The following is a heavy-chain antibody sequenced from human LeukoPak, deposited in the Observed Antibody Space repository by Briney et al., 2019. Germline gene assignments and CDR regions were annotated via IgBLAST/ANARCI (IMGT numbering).Heavy chain of an antibody. Sequence: ASVKVSCKASGGTFSSYAISWVRQAPGQGLEWMGGIIPIFGTANYAQKFQGRVTITADESTSTAYMELSSLRSEDTAVYYCARGVMDPELGPQSGFDYWGQGTLVTVSS. CDR2: IIPIFGTA. D-gene: IGHD7-27*01. J-gene: IGHJ4*02. V-gene: IGHV1-69*13. CDR3: ARGVMDPELGPQSGFDY. CDR1: GGTFSSYA.